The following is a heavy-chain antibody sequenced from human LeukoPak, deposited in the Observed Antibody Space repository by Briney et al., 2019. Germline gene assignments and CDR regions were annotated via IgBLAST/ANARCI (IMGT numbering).Heavy chain of an antibody. CDR2: IYSGGST. CDR1: GFTVSSNY. CDR3: ATCGGDCYSLWYFDL. D-gene: IGHD2-21*02. J-gene: IGHJ2*01. V-gene: IGHV3-53*01. Sequence: PGGSLRLSCAASGFTVSSNYMSWVRQAPGKGLEWVSVIYSGGSTYYADSVKGRFTISRDNSKNTLYLQMNSLRAEDTAVYYCATCGGDCYSLWYFDLWGRGTLVTVSS.